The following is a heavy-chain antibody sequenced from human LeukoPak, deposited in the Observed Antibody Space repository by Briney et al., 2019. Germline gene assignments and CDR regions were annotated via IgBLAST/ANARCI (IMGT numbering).Heavy chain of an antibody. Sequence: PSGTLSLTCAASGGSISSSNWWSWVRQPPGKGLEWIGEIYHSGSTNYNPSLKSRVTISVDKSKNQFSLKLSSVTAADTAVYYCARGFVGATMWLRYYFDYWGQGTLVTVSS. J-gene: IGHJ4*02. CDR2: IYHSGST. V-gene: IGHV4-4*02. CDR3: ARGFVGATMWLRYYFDY. CDR1: GGSISSSNW. D-gene: IGHD1-26*01.